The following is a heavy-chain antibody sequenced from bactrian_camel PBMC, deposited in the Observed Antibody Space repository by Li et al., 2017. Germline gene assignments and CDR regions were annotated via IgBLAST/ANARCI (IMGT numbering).Heavy chain of an antibody. V-gene: IGHV3S55*01. D-gene: IGHD5*01. Sequence: HVQLVESGGGSVQAGDALKLSCAASGVTFDDAAMGWYRQGPGNECELVASIHEDGSTAYADSVKGRFTISRDDAKNTVYLQLNSLKTEDMAMYYCAKESYGLGVDWGQGTQVTVS. J-gene: IGHJ4*01. CDR1: GVTFDDAA. CDR2: IHEDGST. CDR3: AKESYGLGVD.